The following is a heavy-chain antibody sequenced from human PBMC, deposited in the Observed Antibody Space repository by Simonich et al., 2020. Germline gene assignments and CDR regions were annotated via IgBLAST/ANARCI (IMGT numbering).Heavy chain of an antibody. CDR2: INPNSGGT. D-gene: IGHD7-27*01. J-gene: IGHJ3*02. Sequence: QVQLVQSGAEVKKPGASVKVSCKASGYTFTGYYMHWVRQAPGQGLEWMGGINPNSGGTNNAQKFEGRVTMTRDTSISTAYMERSRLRSDDTAVYYCARGPRWTGDDAFDIWGQGTMVTVSS. V-gene: IGHV1-2*02. CDR1: GYTFTGYY. CDR3: ARGPRWTGDDAFDI.